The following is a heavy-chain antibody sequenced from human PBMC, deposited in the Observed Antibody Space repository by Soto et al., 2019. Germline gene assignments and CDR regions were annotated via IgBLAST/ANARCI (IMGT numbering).Heavy chain of an antibody. Sequence: EVQLVESGGDLVQRGGSLRLSCAASGFPFSSYWMHWVRHTPGKGLDWVARISGDGATTYYADSVTGRFTVSGVNAKHPLSLQISGLRAEDTAVYYCAREYYGLLPGYYTDYLGQGTLVSVSA. D-gene: IGHD3-9*01. CDR3: AREYYGLLPGYYTDY. CDR2: ISGDGATT. J-gene: IGHJ4*02. CDR1: GFPFSSYW. V-gene: IGHV3-74*01.